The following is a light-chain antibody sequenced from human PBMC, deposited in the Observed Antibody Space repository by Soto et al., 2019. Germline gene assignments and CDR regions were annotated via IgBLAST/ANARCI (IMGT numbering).Light chain of an antibody. CDR2: KAS. J-gene: IGKJ2*01. Sequence: DIQMTQSPSTLSASVGDTVTITCRASQSISNCLAWYQQKPGQAPKLLIHKASTLESGVPSRFSGSGSGTAFTLTISRLQPADCATFYCQQYDRFPYTFGQGTKLEIK. V-gene: IGKV1-5*03. CDR3: QQYDRFPYT. CDR1: QSISNC.